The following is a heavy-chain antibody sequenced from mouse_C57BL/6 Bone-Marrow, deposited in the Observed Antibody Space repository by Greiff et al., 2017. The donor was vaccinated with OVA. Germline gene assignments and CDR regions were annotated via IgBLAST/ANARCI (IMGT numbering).Heavy chain of an antibody. D-gene: IGHD3-3*01. CDR3: ARRAYFDV. V-gene: IGHV1-64*01. CDR1: GYTFTSYW. CDR2: IHPNRGST. J-gene: IGHJ1*03. Sequence: VQLQQPGAELVKPGASVKLSCKASGYTFTSYWMHWVKQRPGQGLEWIGMIHPNRGSTNYNEKLKSKATLTVDKSSSTAYMQRSSLTSEDSAVYYCARRAYFDVWGTGTTVTVSS.